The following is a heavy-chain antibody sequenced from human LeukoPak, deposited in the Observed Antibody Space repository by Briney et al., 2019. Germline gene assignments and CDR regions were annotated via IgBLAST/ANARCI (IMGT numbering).Heavy chain of an antibody. CDR3: AKSHKGRVVDWSFFDY. CDR1: GFTFSSYA. CDR2: ISYDGSNK. J-gene: IGHJ4*02. D-gene: IGHD3-9*01. V-gene: IGHV3-30-3*01. Sequence: PGGSLRLSCAASGFTFSSYAMHWVRQAPGKGLEWVAVISYDGSNKYYADSVKGRFTISRDNSKNTLYLQMNSLRAEDTAVYYCAKSHKGRVVDWSFFDYWGQGTLVTVSS.